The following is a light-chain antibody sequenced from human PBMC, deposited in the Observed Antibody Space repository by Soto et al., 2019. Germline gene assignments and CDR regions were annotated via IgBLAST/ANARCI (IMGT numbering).Light chain of an antibody. CDR2: SNN. CDR1: SSNIGRNT. CDR3: AAWDDSLNGFVV. J-gene: IGLJ2*01. Sequence: QSVLTQPPSASGTPGPRVTISCSGSSSNIGRNTVNWYQQLPGAAPKLLIYSNNQRPSGVPDRFSGSRSGTSASLAISGLQSEDEAEYYCAAWDDSLNGFVVFGGGTKLTVL. V-gene: IGLV1-44*01.